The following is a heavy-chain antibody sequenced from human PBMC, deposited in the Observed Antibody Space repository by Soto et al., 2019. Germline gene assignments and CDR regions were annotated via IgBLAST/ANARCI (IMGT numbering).Heavy chain of an antibody. CDR2: IWYDGSNK. D-gene: IGHD3-22*01. V-gene: IGHV3-33*01. Sequence: QVQLVESGGGVVQPGRSLRLSCAASGFTFSSYGMHWVRQAPGKGLEWVAVIWYDGSNKYYADSVKGRFTISRDNSKNTLDLQMNSLIAEDTAGDYCAREPHYYDRSGYDAFDIWGQGTMVTVSS. J-gene: IGHJ3*02. CDR3: AREPHYYDRSGYDAFDI. CDR1: GFTFSSYG.